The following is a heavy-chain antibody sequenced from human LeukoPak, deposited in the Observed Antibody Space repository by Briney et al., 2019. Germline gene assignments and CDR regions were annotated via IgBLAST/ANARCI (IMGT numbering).Heavy chain of an antibody. CDR2: ISAYNGNT. J-gene: IGHJ4*02. Sequence: ASVKVSCKASGYTVTSYGISWVRQAPGQGLEWMGWISAYNGNTNYAQKLQGRVTMTTDTSTSTAYMELRSLSSEDTAVYYCARDRGGYSGSSLDCWGQGTLVTVSS. CDR1: GYTVTSYG. CDR3: ARDRGGYSGSSLDC. D-gene: IGHD5-12*01. V-gene: IGHV1-18*01.